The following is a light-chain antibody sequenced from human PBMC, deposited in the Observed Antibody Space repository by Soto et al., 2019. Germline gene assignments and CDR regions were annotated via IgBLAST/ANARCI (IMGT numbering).Light chain of an antibody. V-gene: IGKV3-20*01. CDR3: QQYGSSRGT. CDR2: GAS. J-gene: IGKJ1*01. CDR1: QSVTSSY. Sequence: EIVLTQSPGTVSLSPGERATLSCRASQSVTSSYLAWYQQKPGQAPRLLIYGASTTAPGIPARFSGSGSGTEFTLTISSLQSEDFAVYYCQQYGSSRGTFGQGTKVDIK.